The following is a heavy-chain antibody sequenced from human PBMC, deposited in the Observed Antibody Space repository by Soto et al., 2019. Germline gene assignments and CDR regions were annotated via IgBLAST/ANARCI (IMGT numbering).Heavy chain of an antibody. D-gene: IGHD6-13*01. J-gene: IGHJ6*02. CDR1: GGSISTYY. CDR3: ARYSSNWFQTEGMDV. CDR2: IDTSGNT. Sequence: SETLSLTCTVSGGSISTYYWSWMRQPAGKGLEWIGRIDTSGNTNYNPSLKSRVTMSVDTSKKQFSLKLTSVTAADTAVYYCARYSSNWFQTEGMDVWGQGTTVTVSS. V-gene: IGHV4-4*07.